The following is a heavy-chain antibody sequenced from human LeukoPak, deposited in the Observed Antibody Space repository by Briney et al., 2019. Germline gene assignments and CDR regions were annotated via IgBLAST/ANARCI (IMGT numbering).Heavy chain of an antibody. J-gene: IGHJ5*01. CDR2: INSDGIST. CDR3: ARVATTMVRNALDS. V-gene: IGHV3-74*01. CDR1: GFTFSSDW. D-gene: IGHD3-10*01. Sequence: PGGSLRLSCAASGFTFSSDWMHWVRQAPGKGLVWVSRINSDGISTSYADSVKGRFTISRDNAKNTLYLQMNSLRAEDTAVYYCARVATTMVRNALDSWGQGTLVTVSS.